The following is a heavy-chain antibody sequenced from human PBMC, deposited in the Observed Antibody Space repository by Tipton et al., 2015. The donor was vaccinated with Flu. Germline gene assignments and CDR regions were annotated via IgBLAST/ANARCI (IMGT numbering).Heavy chain of an antibody. CDR2: IFHSGNT. D-gene: IGHD2-15*01. CDR3: AKEVVVPATRFDT. CDR1: GYPISSGYN. J-gene: IGHJ4*02. Sequence: TLSLTCTVSGYPISSGYNWGWIRQPPGKGLEWIGNIFHSGNTYYNPSLKSRVTISVDKSKNQFSLSLSSVTAADTAVYYCAKEVVVPATRFDTWGQGTHGHRL. V-gene: IGHV4-38-2*02.